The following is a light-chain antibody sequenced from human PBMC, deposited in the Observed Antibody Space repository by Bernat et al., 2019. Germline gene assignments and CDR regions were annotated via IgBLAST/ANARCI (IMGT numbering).Light chain of an antibody. J-gene: IGLJ3*02. V-gene: IGLV8-61*01. CDR1: SGAVSKNYY. CDR2: STE. CDR3: VLYMGDGIWV. Sequence: QTVVTQEPSFSVSPGGTVTLTCGLRSGAVSKNYYPSWYQQTPGQAPRTLIYSTEARSSGVPDRFSGSILGNKAALTLTGAQAGDESDYYCVLYMGDGIWVFGGGTKLTVL.